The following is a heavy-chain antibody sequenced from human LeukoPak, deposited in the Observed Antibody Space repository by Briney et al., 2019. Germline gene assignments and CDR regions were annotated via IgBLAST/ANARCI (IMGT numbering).Heavy chain of an antibody. J-gene: IGHJ3*02. CDR3: ARDDGDYAFDI. V-gene: IGHV3-7*01. Sequence: GGSLRLSCAVSGFTFSDYWMTWVRQAPGKGLEWVANINEDGSDKKYVDSVKGRFTISRDNAENSLYLQMNSLKAEDTAVYYCARDDGDYAFDIWGQGTMVTVSS. CDR1: GFTFSDYW. D-gene: IGHD4-17*01. CDR2: INEDGSDK.